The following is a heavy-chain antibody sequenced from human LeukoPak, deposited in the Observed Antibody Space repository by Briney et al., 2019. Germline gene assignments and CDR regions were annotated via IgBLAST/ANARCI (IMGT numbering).Heavy chain of an antibody. J-gene: IGHJ4*02. CDR1: GGSFSGYY. V-gene: IGHV4-34*01. CDR2: INHSGST. CDR3: ARAPSLVGATHFDY. D-gene: IGHD1-26*01. Sequence: SETLSLTCAVYGGSFSGYYWSWIRQPPGKGLEWIGEINHSGSTNYNPSLKSRVTISVDTSKNQFSLKLSSVTAADTAVYYCARAPSLVGATHFDYWGQGTLVTVSS.